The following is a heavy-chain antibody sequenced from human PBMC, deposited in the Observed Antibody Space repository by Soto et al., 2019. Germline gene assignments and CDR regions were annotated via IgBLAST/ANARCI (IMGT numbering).Heavy chain of an antibody. CDR1: GYSFTSYW. D-gene: IGHD3-10*01. Sequence: GESLKISCKGSGYSFTSYWIGWVRQMPGKGLEWMGIIYPGDSDTRCSPSFQGQVTISADKSISTAYLQWSSLKASDTAMYYCASSVRGPGSYYNAGFDYWGQGTLVTVSS. V-gene: IGHV5-51*01. CDR2: IYPGDSDT. CDR3: ASSVRGPGSYYNAGFDY. J-gene: IGHJ4*02.